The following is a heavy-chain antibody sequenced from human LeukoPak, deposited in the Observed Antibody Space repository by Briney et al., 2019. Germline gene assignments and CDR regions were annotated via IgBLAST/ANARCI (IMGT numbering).Heavy chain of an antibody. V-gene: IGHV3-33*01. Sequence: PGRSLRLSCAASGSTFSSYGMHWVRQAPGKGLEWVAVIWYDRSNKYYADSVRGRFTISRDNSKNTLYLQMNSLRAEDTAVYYCARDVIGYFDYWGQGTLVTVSS. CDR2: IWYDRSNK. D-gene: IGHD2/OR15-2a*01. J-gene: IGHJ4*02. CDR3: ARDVIGYFDY. CDR1: GSTFSSYG.